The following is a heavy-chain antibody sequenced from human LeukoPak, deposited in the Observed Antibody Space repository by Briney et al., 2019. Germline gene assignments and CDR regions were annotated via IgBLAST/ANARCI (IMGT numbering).Heavy chain of an antibody. CDR2: ISYDGSNK. D-gene: IGHD6-13*01. CDR1: GFTFSSYA. J-gene: IGHJ3*02. V-gene: IGHV3-30-3*01. CDR3: AIHTPRYSSSWNAFDI. Sequence: PGRSLRLSCAASGFTFSSYAMHWVRQAPGKGLEWVAVISYDGSNKYYADSVKGRFTISRDNSKNTLYLQMNSLRAEDTAVYYCAIHTPRYSSSWNAFDIWGQGTMVTVSS.